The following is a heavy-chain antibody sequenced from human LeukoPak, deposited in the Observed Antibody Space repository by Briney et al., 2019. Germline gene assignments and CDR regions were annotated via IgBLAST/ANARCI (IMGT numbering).Heavy chain of an antibody. D-gene: IGHD2-21*02. CDR2: ISSSSSYT. J-gene: IGHJ4*02. Sequence: PGGSLRLSCAASGFTFSDYYMSWIRQAPGKGLEWVSYISSSSSYTNYADSVKGRFTISRDNAKNSLYLQMSSLRAEDTAVYYCARSLNTYCGGDCPPDCWGQGTLVTVSS. CDR3: ARSLNTYCGGDCPPDC. V-gene: IGHV3-11*03. CDR1: GFTFSDYY.